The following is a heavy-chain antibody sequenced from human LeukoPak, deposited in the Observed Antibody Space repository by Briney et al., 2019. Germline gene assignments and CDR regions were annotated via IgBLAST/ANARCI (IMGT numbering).Heavy chain of an antibody. Sequence: SETLSLTCAVYGGSFSGYYWSWIRQPPGKGLEWIGEINHSGSTNYNPSLKSRVTISVDTSKSQFSLKLSSVTAADTAVYYCARARTYGATEDYWGQGTLVTVSS. CDR3: ARARTYGATEDY. J-gene: IGHJ4*02. V-gene: IGHV4-34*01. D-gene: IGHD4-17*01. CDR1: GGSFSGYY. CDR2: INHSGST.